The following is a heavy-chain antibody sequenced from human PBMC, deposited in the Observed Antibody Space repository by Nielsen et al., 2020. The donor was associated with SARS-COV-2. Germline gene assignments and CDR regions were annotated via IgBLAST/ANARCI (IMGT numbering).Heavy chain of an antibody. J-gene: IGHJ6*02. D-gene: IGHD3-3*01. CDR3: AKDSPGKGVVINYYYYYGMDV. V-gene: IGHV3-48*02. CDR1: GFTFSSYS. CDR2: ISSSSSTI. Sequence: GGSLRLSCAASGFTFSSYSMNWVRQAPGKGLEWVSYISSSSSTIYYADSVKGRFTISRDNAKNSLYLQMNSLRDEDTAVYYCAKDSPGKGVVINYYYYYGMDVWGQGTTVTVSS.